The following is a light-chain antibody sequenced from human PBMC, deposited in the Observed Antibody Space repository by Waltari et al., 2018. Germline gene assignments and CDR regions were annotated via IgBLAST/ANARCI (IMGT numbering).Light chain of an antibody. CDR1: QSVLYSSTNDNY. Sequence: DIVMTQSPDSLAVSLGERATINCKSSQSVLYSSTNDNYLAWYQQKPGQPPKLLIYWASTRESGVPDRFSGSGSGTDFTLTISSLQAEDVAVYYCQQYYSTPLTFGPGTKVEIK. J-gene: IGKJ1*01. V-gene: IGKV4-1*01. CDR2: WAS. CDR3: QQYYSTPLT.